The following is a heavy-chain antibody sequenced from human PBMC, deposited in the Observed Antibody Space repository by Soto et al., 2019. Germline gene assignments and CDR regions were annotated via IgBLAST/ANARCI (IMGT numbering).Heavy chain of an antibody. CDR3: ARQWLDSYYFDY. J-gene: IGHJ4*02. CDR2: INAGNGST. D-gene: IGHD6-19*01. Sequence: ASVKVSCKASGYTFTSYAMHWVRQAPGQRLEWMGWINAGNGSTYYANSVKGRFTISRDNSKNTLYLQMGSLRAEDMAVYYCARQWLDSYYFDYWGQGTLVTVSS. CDR1: GYTFTSYA. V-gene: IGHV1-3*03.